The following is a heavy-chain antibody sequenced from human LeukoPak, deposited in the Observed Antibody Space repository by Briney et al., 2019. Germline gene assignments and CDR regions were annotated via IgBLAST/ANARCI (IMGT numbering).Heavy chain of an antibody. CDR1: GGSISSSNW. CDR3: AREDLRGRPYGMDV. CDR2: IYHSGST. J-gene: IGHJ6*02. V-gene: IGHV4-4*02. Sequence: SETLSLTCAVSGGSISSSNWWSWVRQPPGKGLEWIGEIYHSGSTNYNPSLKSRVTISVDKSKNQFSLKLSSVTAADTAVYYCAREDLRGRPYGMDVWGQGTTVTVSS.